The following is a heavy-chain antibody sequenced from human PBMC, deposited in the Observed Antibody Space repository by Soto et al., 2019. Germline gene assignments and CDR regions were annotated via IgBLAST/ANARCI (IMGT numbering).Heavy chain of an antibody. CDR2: IIPIFGTA. D-gene: IGHD6-6*01. CDR1: GGTFSSYA. V-gene: IGHV1-69*13. J-gene: IGHJ6*02. CDR3: ARRVSIAASRSYYYYGMDV. Sequence: SVKVSCKASGGTFSSYAISWVRQAPGQGLEWMGGIIPIFGTANYAQKFQGRVTITADESTSTAYMELSSLRSEDTAVYYCARRVSIAASRSYYYYGMDVWGQGTTVTVSS.